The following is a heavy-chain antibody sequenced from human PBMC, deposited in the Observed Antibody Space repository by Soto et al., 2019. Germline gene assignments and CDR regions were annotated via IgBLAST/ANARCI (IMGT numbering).Heavy chain of an antibody. CDR3: ARAGYCSGGSCCSGLEAFDI. D-gene: IGHD2-15*01. CDR1: GYTFTSYG. V-gene: IGHV1-18*01. CDR2: ISAYNGNT. J-gene: IGHJ3*02. Sequence: ASVKVSCKASGYTFTSYGISWVRQAPGQGLEWMGWISAYNGNTNYAQKLQGRVTMTTDTSTSTAYMELRSLRSDDTAVYYCARAGYCSGGSCCSGLEAFDIWGQGTMVTVSS.